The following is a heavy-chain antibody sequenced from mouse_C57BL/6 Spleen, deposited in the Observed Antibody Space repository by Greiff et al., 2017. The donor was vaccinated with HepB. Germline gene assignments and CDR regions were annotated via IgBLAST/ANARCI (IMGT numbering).Heavy chain of an antibody. CDR2: ISSGSSTI. CDR3: ARPGLQTGTFAY. CDR1: GFTFSDYG. D-gene: IGHD4-1*01. V-gene: IGHV5-17*01. J-gene: IGHJ3*01. Sequence: EVKLMESGGGLVKPGGSLKLSCAASGFTFSDYGMHWVRQAPEKGLEWVAYISSGSSTIYYADTVKGRFTISRDNAKNTLFLRMTSLRSEDTAMYYCARPGLQTGTFAYWCQGTLVTVSA.